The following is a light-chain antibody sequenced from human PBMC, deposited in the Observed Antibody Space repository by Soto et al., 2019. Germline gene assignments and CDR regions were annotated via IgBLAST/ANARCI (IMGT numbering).Light chain of an antibody. J-gene: IGLJ3*02. Sequence: QSVLAQPASVSGSPGQSITISCSGTSSDIGGYKYVSWYQQHPGKAPKLMLYEVTNRPSGVSDRFSGSRSGTTASLAISGLQAEDEADYYCSSYTSSSTLVFGGGTKVTVL. CDR2: EVT. CDR1: SSDIGGYKY. CDR3: SSYTSSSTLV. V-gene: IGLV2-14*01.